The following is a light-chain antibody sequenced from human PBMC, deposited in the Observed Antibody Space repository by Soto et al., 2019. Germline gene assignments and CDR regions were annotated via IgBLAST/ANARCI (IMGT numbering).Light chain of an antibody. V-gene: IGLV2-14*01. J-gene: IGLJ1*01. Sequence: QSVLTQPASASGSPGQSITISCTGTSSDVGAYNYVSWYQQQPGKAPKLMIYEVSNRPLGVSNRFSGSKSANTASLTISGLQAEDEADYFCSSYIGSNSYVFGTGTKVTVL. CDR2: EVS. CDR3: SSYIGSNSYV. CDR1: SSDVGAYNY.